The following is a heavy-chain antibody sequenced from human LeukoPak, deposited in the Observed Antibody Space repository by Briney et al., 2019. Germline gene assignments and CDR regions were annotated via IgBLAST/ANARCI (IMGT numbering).Heavy chain of an antibody. J-gene: IGHJ4*02. CDR3: ARAPRGYCSGGSCFDY. D-gene: IGHD2-15*01. V-gene: IGHV1-2*02. Sequence: ASVKVSCKASEYTFTGYYIHWVRQAPGQGLEWMGWIEPNSGGTNHAQKFQGRVTMTRETSISTAYMELTRLRSDDTAVYYCARAPRGYCSGGSCFDYWGQGTLVTVSS. CDR2: IEPNSGGT. CDR1: EYTFTGYY.